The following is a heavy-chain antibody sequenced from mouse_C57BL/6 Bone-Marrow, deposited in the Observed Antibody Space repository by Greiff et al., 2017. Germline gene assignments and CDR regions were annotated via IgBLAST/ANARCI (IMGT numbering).Heavy chain of an antibody. CDR1: GYTFTDYE. J-gene: IGHJ3*01. V-gene: IGHV1-15*01. CDR3: KRSPLYYGKGAY. D-gene: IGHD2-1*01. Sequence: QVQLQQSGAELVRPGASVTLSCKASGYTFTDYEMHWVKQTPVHGLEWIGAIDPETGGTAYNQKFKGKAILTADKSSSTAYMELRSLTSEDSAVYYCKRSPLYYGKGAYGGQGTLVTVSA. CDR2: IDPETGGT.